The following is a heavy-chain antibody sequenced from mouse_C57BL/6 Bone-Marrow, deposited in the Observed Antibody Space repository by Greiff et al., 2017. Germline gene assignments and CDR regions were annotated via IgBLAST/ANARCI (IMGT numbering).Heavy chain of an antibody. Sequence: QVHVKQPGAELVKPGDSVRMSCKASGYTFTSYWLTWVKQRPGHGLEWIGDIYPTSGRTNYNEKFKSKAILTVDTSSNTSYMQLSSLTSEDSAVFYCARSGPLGRSFDYWGQGTTLTVSS. CDR1: GYTFTSYW. CDR3: ARSGPLGRSFDY. J-gene: IGHJ2*01. V-gene: IGHV1-55*01. D-gene: IGHD4-1*01. CDR2: IYPTSGRT.